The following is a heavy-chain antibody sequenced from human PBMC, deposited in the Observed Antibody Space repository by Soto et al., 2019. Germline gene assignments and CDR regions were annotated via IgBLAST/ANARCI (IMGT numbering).Heavy chain of an antibody. J-gene: IGHJ4*02. Sequence: QPGGSLRLSCAASGFTFDDYTMHWVRQAPGKGLEWVSLISWDGSSTYYADSVKGRFTISRDNSKNTLYLQMSSLRTEDTTVYYRAKDYVFWSASVNPSFDSWGRGTLVPVSS. CDR2: ISWDGSST. V-gene: IGHV3-43*01. D-gene: IGHD3-3*01. CDR1: GFTFDDYT. CDR3: AKDYVFWSASVNPSFDS.